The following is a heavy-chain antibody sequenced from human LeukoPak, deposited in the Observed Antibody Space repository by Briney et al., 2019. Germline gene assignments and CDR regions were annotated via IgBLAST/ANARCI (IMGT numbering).Heavy chain of an antibody. D-gene: IGHD3-10*01. V-gene: IGHV3-21*01. Sequence: NPGGSLRLSCAASGFIFSNYKMNWVRQAPGKGLEWVSSISSSSSYIYYADSVKGRFTISRDNAKNSLYLQMNSLRAEDTAVYYCARVAPEPLLWFGELFPHDAFDIWGQGTMVTVSS. CDR1: GFIFSNYK. CDR3: ARVAPEPLLWFGELFPHDAFDI. J-gene: IGHJ3*02. CDR2: ISSSSSYI.